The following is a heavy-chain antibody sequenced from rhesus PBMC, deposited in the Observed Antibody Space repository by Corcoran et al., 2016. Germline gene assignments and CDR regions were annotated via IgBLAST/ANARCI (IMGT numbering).Heavy chain of an antibody. CDR3: ARDSGSYYYRNRFDV. D-gene: IGHD3-16*01. J-gene: IGHJ5-1*01. Sequence: QVKLQQWGEGLVKPSETLSLTCAVYGGSISGYYYWSWLRQAPGKGLEWIGNNNGKSTSTNYNPSLKNRGTISKDTSKNQFSLKLSSVTAADTAVYYCARDSGSYYYRNRFDVWGPGVLVTVSS. CDR1: GGSISGYYY. CDR2: NNGKSTST. V-gene: IGHV4-73*01.